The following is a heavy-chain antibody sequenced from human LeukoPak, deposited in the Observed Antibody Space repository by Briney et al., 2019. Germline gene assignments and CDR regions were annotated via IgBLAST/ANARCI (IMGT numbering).Heavy chain of an antibody. D-gene: IGHD2-2*01. CDR3: ASIAGVPYQLFPP. CDR2: IRYDGSNK. Sequence: GGSLRLSCAASGFTFSSYGMHWVRQAPGKGLEWVAFIRYDGSNKYYADSVKGRFTISRDNSKNTLYLQMNSLRAEDTAVYYCASIAGVPYQLFPPWGQGTLVTVSS. V-gene: IGHV3-30*02. J-gene: IGHJ5*02. CDR1: GFTFSSYG.